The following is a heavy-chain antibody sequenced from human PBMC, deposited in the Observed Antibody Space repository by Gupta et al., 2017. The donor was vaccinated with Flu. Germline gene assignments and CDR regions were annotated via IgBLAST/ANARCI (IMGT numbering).Heavy chain of an antibody. CDR3: ARGHWAN. Sequence: EVQLVESGGGLVQPGGSLRLSCAASGFTLSSYDMRWVRQAPGRGLEWVSFISSSAGTYYGDPVRGRFTISRDNAKNSLYLQMSGLRDEDTAVYYCARGHWANWGQGTLVTVSS. V-gene: IGHV3-48*03. J-gene: IGHJ4*02. CDR1: GFTLSSYD. CDR2: ISSSAGT. D-gene: IGHD3-16*01.